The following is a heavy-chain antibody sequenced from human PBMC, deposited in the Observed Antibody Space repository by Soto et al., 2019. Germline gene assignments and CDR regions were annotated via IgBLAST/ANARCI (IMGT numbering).Heavy chain of an antibody. CDR2: IGRAGDT. J-gene: IGHJ4*02. V-gene: IGHV3-13*01. Sequence: EVQLAESGGKLIQPGGSLRLSCEASGFTFSAYDMHWVRQSPGKGLEWVSGIGRAGDTYYADSVRGRFTTSIDNAKNSVYLQMNSLRAGDTAVYYCARLSTIWTYFDYWGQGSLVTVSS. CDR1: GFTFSAYD. CDR3: ARLSTIWTYFDY. D-gene: IGHD1-1*01.